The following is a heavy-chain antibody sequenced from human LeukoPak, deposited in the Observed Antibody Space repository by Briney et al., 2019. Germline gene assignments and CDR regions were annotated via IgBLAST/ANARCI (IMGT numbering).Heavy chain of an antibody. D-gene: IGHD3-22*01. CDR1: GDSIGSHY. Sequence: PSETLSLTCTVSGDSIGSHYWSWIRQPPGKGLEWVGYIFYVGSTNYNPSLKSRVTIPVDTSKNQFSLKLNSVTAADTAVYYCARDYYDSRGEAFDIGGQGTMVTVSS. CDR3: ARDYYDSRGEAFDI. J-gene: IGHJ3*02. CDR2: IFYVGST. V-gene: IGHV4-59*11.